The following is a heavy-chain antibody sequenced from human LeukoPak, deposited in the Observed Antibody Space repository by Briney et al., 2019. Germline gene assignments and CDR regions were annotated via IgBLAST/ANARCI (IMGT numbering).Heavy chain of an antibody. V-gene: IGHV4-4*02. CDR3: ARTRDANAYYYYYGMDV. D-gene: IGHD2-2*01. Sequence: PSGTLSLTCAVSGGSISSSNWWSWVRQPPGKGLEWIGYIYYSGSTYYNPSLKSRVTISVDTSKNQFSLKLSSVTAADTAVYYCARTRDANAYYYYYGMDVWGQGTTVTVSS. CDR2: IYYSGST. J-gene: IGHJ6*02. CDR1: GGSISSSNW.